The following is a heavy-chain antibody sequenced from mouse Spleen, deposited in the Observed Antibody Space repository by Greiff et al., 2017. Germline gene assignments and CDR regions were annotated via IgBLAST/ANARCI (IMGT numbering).Heavy chain of an antibody. J-gene: IGHJ4*01. V-gene: IGHV1-69*01. CDR3: ARSYYRYDGGGYAMDY. D-gene: IGHD2-14*01. CDR1: GYTFTDYW. CDR2: IDTSDSYT. Sequence: VQLQQPGAELVMPGASVKMSCKASGYTFTDYWMHWVKQRPGQGLEWIGAIDTSDSYTSYNQKFKGKATLTVDESSSTAYMQLSSLTSEDSAVYYCARSYYRYDGGGYAMDYWGQGTSVTVSS.